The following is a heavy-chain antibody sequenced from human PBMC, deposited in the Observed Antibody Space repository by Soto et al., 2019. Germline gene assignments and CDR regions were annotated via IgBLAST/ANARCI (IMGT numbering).Heavy chain of an antibody. CDR3: ARDRITGLFDY. Sequence: SETLSLTCAVYGGSFSGYSWTWIRQPPGTGLEWIGEINHSGSTNYNPSLKSRVTISVDTSKNQFSLKLTSVTAADTAVYYCARDRITGLFDYWGQGTLVTVSS. V-gene: IGHV4-34*01. J-gene: IGHJ4*02. CDR1: GGSFSGYS. CDR2: INHSGST. D-gene: IGHD2-8*02.